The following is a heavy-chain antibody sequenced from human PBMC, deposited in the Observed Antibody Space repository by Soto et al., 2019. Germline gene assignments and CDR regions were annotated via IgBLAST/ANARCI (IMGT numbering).Heavy chain of an antibody. CDR3: VRSGDNYNLLDY. CDR1: GFTFSDHY. Sequence: LRLSCAASGFTFSDHYMSWIRQAPGKGLEWIGYSSNSGSFTRYADSVKGRFSISRDNAKNSLYLQINSLRGDDAAIYYCVRSGDNYNLLDYWGQGTPVTVSS. J-gene: IGHJ4*02. D-gene: IGHD1-1*01. CDR2: SSNSGSFT. V-gene: IGHV3-11*06.